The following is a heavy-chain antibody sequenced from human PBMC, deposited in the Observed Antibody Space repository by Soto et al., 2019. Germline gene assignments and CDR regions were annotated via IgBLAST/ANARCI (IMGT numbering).Heavy chain of an antibody. CDR1: GGTFSSYA. J-gene: IGHJ6*02. V-gene: IGHV1-69*06. CDR3: ARSGITMVRGVYYYYGMDV. CDR2: IIPIFGTA. Sequence: SVKVSCKASGGTFSSYAISWVRQAPGQGLEWMGGIIPIFGTANYAQKFQGRVTITADKSTSTAYMELSSLRSEDTAVYYCARSGITMVRGVYYYYGMDVWGQGTTVTVS. D-gene: IGHD3-10*01.